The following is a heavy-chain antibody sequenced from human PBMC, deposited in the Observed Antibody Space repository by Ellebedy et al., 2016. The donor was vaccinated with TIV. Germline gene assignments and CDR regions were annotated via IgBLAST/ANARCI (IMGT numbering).Heavy chain of an antibody. Sequence: PGGSLRLSCETSGFAFTSHYMNWIRQAPGKGLEWVSSVNSVSTYMFYADSVKGRFTVSRDNAKNSLYLQMNSLRAEDTAIYFGAKKTIVGDTRGNYFDYGGQGPLVTVSS. CDR3: AKKTIVGDTRGNYFDY. D-gene: IGHD1-26*01. CDR1: GFAFTSHY. V-gene: IGHV3-21*04. J-gene: IGHJ4*02. CDR2: VNSVSTYM.